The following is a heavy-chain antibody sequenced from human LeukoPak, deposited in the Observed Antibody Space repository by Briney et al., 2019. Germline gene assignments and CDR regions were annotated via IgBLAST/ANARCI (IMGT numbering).Heavy chain of an antibody. CDR2: ISAYNGNT. V-gene: IGHV1-18*01. Sequence: ASVKVSCKASGYTFTSYGISWVRQAPGQGLEWMGWISAYNGNTNYAQKPQGRVTMTTDTSTSTAYMELRSLRSDDTAVYYCARLSYSGSGFWYYYYGMDVWGQGTTVTVSS. CDR3: ARLSYSGSGFWYYYYGMDV. J-gene: IGHJ6*02. D-gene: IGHD1-26*01. CDR1: GYTFTSYG.